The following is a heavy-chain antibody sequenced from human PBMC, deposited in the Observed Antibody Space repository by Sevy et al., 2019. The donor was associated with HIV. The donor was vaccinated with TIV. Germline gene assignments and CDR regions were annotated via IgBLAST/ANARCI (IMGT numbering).Heavy chain of an antibody. CDR2: IRSKAYGGTT. J-gene: IGHJ4*02. Sequence: GGSLRLSCTASGFTFGDYAMSWFRQAPGKGLEWVGFIRSKAYGGTTEYAASVKGSFTISRDDSKSIAYLQMNSLKTEDTAVYYCTRKNYGGNSDFDYWGQGTLVTVSS. CDR3: TRKNYGGNSDFDY. V-gene: IGHV3-49*03. CDR1: GFTFGDYA. D-gene: IGHD4-17*01.